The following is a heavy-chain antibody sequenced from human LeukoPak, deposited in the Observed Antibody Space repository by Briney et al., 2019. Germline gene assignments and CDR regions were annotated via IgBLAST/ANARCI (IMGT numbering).Heavy chain of an antibody. J-gene: IGHJ4*02. Sequence: GGSLRLSCAASGFTFSSYAMHWVRQAPGKGLEWVAFIRYDGSNKYYADSVKGRFTISRDNSKNTLYLQMNSLRAEDTAVYYCVRDREYDSVYWGQGTLVTVSS. CDR2: IRYDGSNK. CDR3: VRDREYDSVY. V-gene: IGHV3-30*02. D-gene: IGHD3-16*01. CDR1: GFTFSSYA.